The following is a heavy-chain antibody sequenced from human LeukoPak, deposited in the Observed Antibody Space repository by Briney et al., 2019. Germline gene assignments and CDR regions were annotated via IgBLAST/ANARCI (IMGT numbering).Heavy chain of an antibody. V-gene: IGHV5-51*01. J-gene: IGHJ4*02. CDR2: IYPGDSDT. Sequence: GESLKISCKGSGYSFTSYWIGWVRQMPGKGLEGMGIIYPGDSDTRYSPSFQGQVTISADKSISPAYLQWRSLKDSHTAIHYCARGGRGSTDYWGQGTLVTVSS. CDR3: ARGGRGSTDY. D-gene: IGHD5-12*01. CDR1: GYSFTSYW.